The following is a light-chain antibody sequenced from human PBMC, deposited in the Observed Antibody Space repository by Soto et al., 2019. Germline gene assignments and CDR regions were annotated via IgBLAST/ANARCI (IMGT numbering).Light chain of an antibody. CDR3: QSYDSSHL. J-gene: IGLJ3*02. V-gene: IGLV6-57*02. CDR1: SGSIASNY. Sequence: NFMLTQPHSVSESPGKTVTISCTGSSGSIASNYVQWYQQRPGSAPTTVIYEDNQRPSGVPDRFSGSIDSSSNSASLTISGLKTEDEADYSCQSYDSSHLFGGGTKLTVL. CDR2: EDN.